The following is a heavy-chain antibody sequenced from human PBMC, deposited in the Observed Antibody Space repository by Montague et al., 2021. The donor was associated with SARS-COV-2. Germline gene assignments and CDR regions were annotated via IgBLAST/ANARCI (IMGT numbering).Heavy chain of an antibody. Sequence: SETLSLTCAVHGTSFSGYYWNWIRQPPGKGLEWIGEINHGGSTKYSPSLKSRITISADTSKNQFSLKLTSVAAADTAVYYCARLRDGVVPSPILGVGPYYSYYYMDVWGRGTTVTVSS. CDR1: GTSFSGYY. J-gene: IGHJ6*03. CDR2: INHGGST. D-gene: IGHD3-10*01. CDR3: ARLRDGVVPSPILGVGPYYSYYYMDV. V-gene: IGHV4-34*01.